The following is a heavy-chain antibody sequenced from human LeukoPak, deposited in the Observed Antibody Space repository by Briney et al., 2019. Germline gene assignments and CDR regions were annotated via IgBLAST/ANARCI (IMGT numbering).Heavy chain of an antibody. CDR3: ARDWVSRSYYFDY. CDR2: ISSSGSTI. CDR1: GFTFSDYY. V-gene: IGHV3-11*01. J-gene: IGHJ4*02. D-gene: IGHD2-15*01. Sequence: PGGSLRLSCAASGFTFSDYYMSWIRQAPGKGLEWVSYISSSGSTIYYTDSVKGRFTISRDNAKNSLYLQMNSLRAEDTAVYYCARDWVSRSYYFDYWGQGTLVTVSS.